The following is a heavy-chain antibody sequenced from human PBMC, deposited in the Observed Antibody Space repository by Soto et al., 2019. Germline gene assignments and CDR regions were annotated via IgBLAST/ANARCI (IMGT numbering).Heavy chain of an antibody. J-gene: IGHJ6*02. CDR2: IDPSDSYT. Sequence: GESLKISCKGSGYGFTSYWISWVRQMPGKGLEWMGRIDPSDSYTNYSPSFQGHVTISADKSISTAYLQWSSLKASDTAMYYCAGDYYDSSGYSPGDYYYGMDVWGQGTTVTVS. CDR1: GYGFTSYW. V-gene: IGHV5-10-1*01. CDR3: AGDYYDSSGYSPGDYYYGMDV. D-gene: IGHD3-22*01.